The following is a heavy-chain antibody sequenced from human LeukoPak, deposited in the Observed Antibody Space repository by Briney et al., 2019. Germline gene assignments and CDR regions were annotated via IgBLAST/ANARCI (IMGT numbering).Heavy chain of an antibody. D-gene: IGHD2-15*01. CDR1: GGTFSSYA. V-gene: IGHV1-69*01. J-gene: IGHJ5*02. CDR2: IIPIFGTA. CDR3: AGGYCSGGSCYGNWFDP. Sequence: GSSVKVSCKASGGTFSSYAISWVRQAPGQELEWMGGIIPIFGTANYAQKFQGRVTITADESTSTAYMELSSLRSEDTAVYYCAGGYCSGGSCYGNWFDPWGQGTLVTVSS.